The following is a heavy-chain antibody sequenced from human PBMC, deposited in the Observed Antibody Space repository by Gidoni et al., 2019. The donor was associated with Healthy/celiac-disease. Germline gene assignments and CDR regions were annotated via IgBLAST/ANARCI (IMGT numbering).Heavy chain of an antibody. Sequence: EVQLVESGGGLVKPGGSLRLSCAASGFTFSNAWLSWVRQAPGKGLEWVGRIKSKTDGGTTDYAAPVKGRFTISRDDSKNTLYLQMNSLKTEDTAVYYCTTGDFDWLLPYYYYGMDVWGQGTTVTVSS. CDR1: GFTFSNAW. V-gene: IGHV3-15*01. CDR2: IKSKTDGGTT. D-gene: IGHD3-9*01. J-gene: IGHJ6*02. CDR3: TTGDFDWLLPYYYYGMDV.